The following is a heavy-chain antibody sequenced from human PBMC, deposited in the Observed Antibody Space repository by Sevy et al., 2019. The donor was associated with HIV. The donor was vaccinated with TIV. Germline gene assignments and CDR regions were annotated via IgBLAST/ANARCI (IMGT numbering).Heavy chain of an antibody. CDR2: INHSGST. CDR3: ARVTEEWQLPYGY. D-gene: IGHD2-21*02. V-gene: IGHV4-34*01. CDR1: GGSFSGYY. Sequence: SETLSLTCAVYGGSFSGYYWSWIRQPPGKGLEWIGEINHSGSTNYNPSLKSRVTISVDTSKNQFSLKLSSVTAADTAVYYCARVTEEWQLPYGYWGQGTLVSGSS. J-gene: IGHJ4*02.